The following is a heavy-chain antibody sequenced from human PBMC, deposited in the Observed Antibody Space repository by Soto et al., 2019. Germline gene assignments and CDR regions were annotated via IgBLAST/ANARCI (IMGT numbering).Heavy chain of an antibody. V-gene: IGHV3-30*18. D-gene: IGHD5-12*01. CDR1: GFTFSSYG. Sequence: GGSLRLSCAASGFTFSSYGMHWVRQAPGKGLEWVAVISYDGSNKYYADSVKGRFTISRDNSKNTLYLQMNSLRAEDTAVYYCAKDQVKKMATIKHAFDIWGQGTMVTVSS. CDR2: ISYDGSNK. CDR3: AKDQVKKMATIKHAFDI. J-gene: IGHJ3*02.